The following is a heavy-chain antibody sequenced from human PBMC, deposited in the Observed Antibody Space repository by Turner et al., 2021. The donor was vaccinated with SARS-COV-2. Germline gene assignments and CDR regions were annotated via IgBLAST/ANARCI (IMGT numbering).Heavy chain of an antibody. D-gene: IGHD6-13*01. V-gene: IGHV3-7*04. CDR3: ASDNGYRSSWYSVAFDI. J-gene: IGHJ3*02. Sequence: VQLVESGGGLVQPGGSLRLSCAASGFTFSTYWMSWVRQAPGKGLEWVANIKQDGSEKYYVDSVKGRFNISRDNTKNSLYLQMNSLRAEDTAVYYCASDNGYRSSWYSVAFDIWGQGTMVTVSS. CDR2: IKQDGSEK. CDR1: GFTFSTYW.